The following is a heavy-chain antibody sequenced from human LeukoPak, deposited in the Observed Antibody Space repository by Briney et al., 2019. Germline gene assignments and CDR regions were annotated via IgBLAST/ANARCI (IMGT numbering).Heavy chain of an antibody. CDR3: ARGGVAARPIDY. V-gene: IGHV1-69*05. CDR2: IIPIFGTA. Sequence: SVKVSCKASGGTFSSYAISWERQAPGQGLEWMGGIIPIFGTANYAQKFQGRVTITTDESTSTAYMELSSLRSEDTAVYYCARGGVAARPIDYWGQGTLVTVSS. D-gene: IGHD6-6*01. J-gene: IGHJ4*02. CDR1: GGTFSSYA.